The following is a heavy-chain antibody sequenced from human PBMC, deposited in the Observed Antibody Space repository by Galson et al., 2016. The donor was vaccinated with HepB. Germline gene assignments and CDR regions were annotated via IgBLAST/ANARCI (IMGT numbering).Heavy chain of an antibody. CDR1: GFTFINYV. CDR3: VKVGDATAS. D-gene: IGHD3-16*01. V-gene: IGHV3-23*01. CDR2: ISVASDKT. J-gene: IGHJ4*02. Sequence: SLRLSCAASGFTFINYVMGWVRQAPGKGLEWVSGISVASDKTYDADSVKGRITISRDNSKSTLYLPMSSLRTEDTAVYYCVKVGDATASWGQGTLVTVSS.